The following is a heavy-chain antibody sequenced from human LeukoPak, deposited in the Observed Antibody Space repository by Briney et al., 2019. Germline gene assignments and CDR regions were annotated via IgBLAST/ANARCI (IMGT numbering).Heavy chain of an antibody. V-gene: IGHV3-74*01. J-gene: IGHJ3*02. Sequence: PGGSLRLSCAASGFTFSSYWMHWVRQAPGKGLVWVSRINSDGSSTSYADSVKGRFTISRDNAKNTLYLQMNSLRAEDTAVYYCASSYYYDRSFDIWGQGTMVTVSS. CDR1: GFTFSSYW. D-gene: IGHD3-22*01. CDR3: ASSYYYDRSFDI. CDR2: INSDGSST.